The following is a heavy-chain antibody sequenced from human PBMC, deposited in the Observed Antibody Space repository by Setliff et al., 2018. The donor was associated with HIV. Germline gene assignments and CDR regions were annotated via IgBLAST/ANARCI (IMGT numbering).Heavy chain of an antibody. D-gene: IGHD2-21*02. CDR2: IYTSGST. CDR3: ARPSGDYYYFDY. Sequence: PSETLSLTCTVSGGSISSYYWGWIRQPPGKGLEWIGYIYTSGSTNYNPSLKSRVTISLDTSKNQFSLKLTSVTAADPAVYDCARPSGDYYYFDYWGQGTLVTVSS. CDR1: GGSISSYY. V-gene: IGHV4-4*09. J-gene: IGHJ4*02.